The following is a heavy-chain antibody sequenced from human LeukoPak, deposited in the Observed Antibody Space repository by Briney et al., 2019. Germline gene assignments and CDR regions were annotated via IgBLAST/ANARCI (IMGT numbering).Heavy chain of an antibody. Sequence: TPGGSLRLSCAASGFTFSDYYMSWIRQAPGKGLEWVSYIRRSSIYPNYAVYGKGRFTNHRDNAKNSLYLQINSLRAEDTAAYYCARGGDGYKYETMADWGQGTLVTVSS. V-gene: IGHV3-11*05. CDR1: GFTFSDYY. CDR2: IRRSSIYP. J-gene: IGHJ4*02. CDR3: ARGGDGYKYETMAD. D-gene: IGHD5-24*01.